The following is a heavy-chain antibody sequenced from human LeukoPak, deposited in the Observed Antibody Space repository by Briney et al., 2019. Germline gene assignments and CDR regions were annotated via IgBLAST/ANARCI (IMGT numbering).Heavy chain of an antibody. V-gene: IGHV3-9*01. CDR2: IKWNSGSI. J-gene: IGHJ6*02. D-gene: IGHD6-13*01. Sequence: GGSLRLSCAASGVTFDDYAMHGVWQAPGEGVEWGSGIKWNSGSIGYADSVQGRFTISRDNAKNSLYLQMNSLRPEDTALYYCAKDRRIAAAGKYGMDVWGQGTSVTVSS. CDR1: GVTFDDYA. CDR3: AKDRRIAAAGKYGMDV.